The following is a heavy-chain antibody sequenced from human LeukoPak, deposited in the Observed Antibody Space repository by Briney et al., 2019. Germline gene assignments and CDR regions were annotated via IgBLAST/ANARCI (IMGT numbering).Heavy chain of an antibody. CDR2: IYTSGST. Sequence: SEALSLTCTISGGSVSDYYWSLIRQSPGKGLEWIGRIYTSGSTNYNPSLKSRVTISVDTSKNQFSLKLSSVTAADTAVYYCARDSDENYFDYWGQGTLVTVSS. V-gene: IGHV4-4*08. CDR3: ARDSDENYFDY. CDR1: GGSVSDYY. J-gene: IGHJ4*02.